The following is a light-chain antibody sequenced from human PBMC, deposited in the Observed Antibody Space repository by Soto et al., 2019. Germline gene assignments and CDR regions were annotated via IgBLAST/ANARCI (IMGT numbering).Light chain of an antibody. J-gene: IGKJ4*01. CDR3: QQYNVWPLT. V-gene: IGKV3-15*01. CDR2: VAS. Sequence: EIVMTQSPATLSVSPGERATLSCRASQSVRSNLAWYQQKPGQTPKLLLYVASTRATGIPASFSGSGSGTEFTLTISSLQSEDFAVYYCQQYNVWPLTFGGGTKVEFK. CDR1: QSVRSN.